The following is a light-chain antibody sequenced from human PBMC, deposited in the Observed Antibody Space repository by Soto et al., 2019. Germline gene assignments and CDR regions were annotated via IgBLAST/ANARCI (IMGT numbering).Light chain of an antibody. CDR2: LGS. J-gene: IGKJ1*01. CDR1: QSLLHSNGYNY. V-gene: IGKV2-28*01. CDR3: MQALQTPWT. Sequence: DIVMTQSPLSLPVTPGEPASISCRSSQSLLHSNGYNYLDWYLQKPGQSPQLLIYLGSNRSSGVPNRFSGSGLGKDFTQKISRVEAEDVGVYYCMQALQTPWTFGQGTKVEIK.